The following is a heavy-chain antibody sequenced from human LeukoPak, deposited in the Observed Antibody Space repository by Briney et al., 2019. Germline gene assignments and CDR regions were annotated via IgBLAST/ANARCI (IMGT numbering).Heavy chain of an antibody. CDR1: GFTFSTYG. Sequence: PGGSLRLSCAASGFTFSTYGTHWVRQAPGKGLEWVAVISYDGSNKYYADSVKGRFTISRDNSKNTLYLQVNSLRAEDTAVYYCANMPPYYYDSSGYYSIHWGQGTLVTVSS. CDR2: ISYDGSNK. V-gene: IGHV3-30*18. CDR3: ANMPPYYYDSSGYYSIH. D-gene: IGHD3-22*01. J-gene: IGHJ4*02.